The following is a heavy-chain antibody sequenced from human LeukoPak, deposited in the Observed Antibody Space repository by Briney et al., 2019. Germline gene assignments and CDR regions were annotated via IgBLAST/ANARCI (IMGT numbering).Heavy chain of an antibody. CDR3: ARRVRYYYGSGSYYEYYFDY. CDR2: ISSSTSSI. D-gene: IGHD3-10*01. V-gene: IGHV3-21*01. J-gene: IGHJ4*02. Sequence: GGSLRLSCAASGFTFSDYSMNWVRQAPGKGLEWVSSISSSTSSIYYADSVKGRFTISRDNAKNSPYLQMNSLRTEDTAVYYCARRVRYYYGSGSYYEYYFDYWGQGTLVTVSS. CDR1: GFTFSDYS.